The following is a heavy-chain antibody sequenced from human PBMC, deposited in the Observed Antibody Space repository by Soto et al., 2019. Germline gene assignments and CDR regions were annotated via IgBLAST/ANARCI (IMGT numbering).Heavy chain of an antibody. V-gene: IGHV3-7*01. CDR2: IKQDGSEK. Sequence: GGSLRLSCAASGFTFSSYRMSWVRQAPGKGLEWVANIKQDGSEKYYVDSVKGRFTISRDNAKNSLYLQMNSLRAEDTAVYYCARDLTYDYIWGSYRSWGYFDYWGQRTLVTVSS. CDR3: ARDLTYDYIWGSYRSWGYFDY. CDR1: GFTFSSYR. D-gene: IGHD3-16*02. J-gene: IGHJ4*02.